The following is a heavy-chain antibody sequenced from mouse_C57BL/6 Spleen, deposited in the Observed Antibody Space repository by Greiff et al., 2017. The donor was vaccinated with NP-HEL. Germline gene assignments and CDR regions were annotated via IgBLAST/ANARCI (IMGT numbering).Heavy chain of an antibody. V-gene: IGHV5-17*01. Sequence: EVMLVESGGGLVKPGGSLKLSCAASGFTFSDYGMHWVRQAPEKGPEWVAYISSGSSTIYYADTVKGRFTISRDNAKNTLFLQMTSLRSEDTAMYYCARLTGYAMDYWGQGTSVTVSS. D-gene: IGHD4-1*01. CDR1: GFTFSDYG. CDR2: ISSGSSTI. CDR3: ARLTGYAMDY. J-gene: IGHJ4*01.